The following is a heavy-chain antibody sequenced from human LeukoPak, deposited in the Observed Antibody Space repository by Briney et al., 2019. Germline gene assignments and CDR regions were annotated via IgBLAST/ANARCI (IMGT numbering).Heavy chain of an antibody. CDR2: IKEEGGEE. CDR1: GCYFSDYW. D-gene: IGHD3-10*01. J-gene: IGHJ4*02. CDR3: VRDSRPGGDMGLHHNFDQ. Sequence: GGALRLSCAASGCYFSDYWMLWVRQIPGKGLQGVANIKEEGGEEYHVDSVKGRFAISRDNTKRSLVLQMNSLRGDDTAVYSCVRDSRPGGDMGLHHNFDQWGQGTLVTVSS. V-gene: IGHV3-7*01.